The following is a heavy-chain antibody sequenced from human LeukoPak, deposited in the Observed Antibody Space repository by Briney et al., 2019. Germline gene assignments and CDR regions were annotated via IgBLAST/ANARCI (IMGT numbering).Heavy chain of an antibody. D-gene: IGHD1-26*01. CDR2: IWYDGSNK. J-gene: IGHJ4*02. CDR1: GFPFSSYG. CDR3: ARAVGPFDH. Sequence: GGSLRLSCVASGFPFSSYGMHWVRQAPGRGLEWVAVIWYDGSNKYYADSMKGRFTISRDNSKNTLYLQMNSLRAEDTGVYYCARAVGPFDHWGQGTLVTVSS. V-gene: IGHV3-33*01.